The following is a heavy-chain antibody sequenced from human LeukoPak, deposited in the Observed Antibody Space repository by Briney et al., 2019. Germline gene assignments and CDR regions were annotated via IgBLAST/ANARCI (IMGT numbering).Heavy chain of an antibody. CDR3: ARETTVVTPGRSDVFDI. Sequence: SETLSLTCAVSGGSISSHYWNWIRQPPGKGLEWIGYIYYSGSTNYNPSLKSRVTISVDTSKNQFSLKLSSVTAADTAVYYCARETTVVTPGRSDVFDIWGQGTMVTVSS. V-gene: IGHV4-59*11. CDR2: IYYSGST. D-gene: IGHD4-23*01. CDR1: GGSISSHY. J-gene: IGHJ3*02.